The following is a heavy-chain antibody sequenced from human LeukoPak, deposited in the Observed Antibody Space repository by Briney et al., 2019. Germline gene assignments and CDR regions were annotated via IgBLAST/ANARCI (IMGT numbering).Heavy chain of an antibody. Sequence: SETPSLTCAVYGGSFSGYYWSWIRQPPGKGLEWIGEINHSGSTNYNPSLKSRVTISVDTSKNQFSLKLSSVTAADTAVYYCARDPIMITFGGVIVRNYFDYWGQGTLVTVSS. CDR3: ARDPIMITFGGVIVRNYFDY. J-gene: IGHJ4*02. V-gene: IGHV4-34*01. CDR1: GGSFSGYY. CDR2: INHSGST. D-gene: IGHD3-16*02.